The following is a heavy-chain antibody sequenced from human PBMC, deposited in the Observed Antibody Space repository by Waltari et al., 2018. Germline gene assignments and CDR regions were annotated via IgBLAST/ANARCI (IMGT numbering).Heavy chain of an antibody. Sequence: QVQLQQWGAGLLKPSETLSLTCAVYGGSFSGYYWSWIRQPPGKGLEWIGEINHSGSTNYNPSLKSRVTISVDTSKNQFSLKLSSVTAADTAVYYCARIPTYCSGGSCTPHAFDIWGQGTMVTVSS. J-gene: IGHJ3*02. CDR2: INHSGST. CDR1: GGSFSGYY. D-gene: IGHD2-15*01. V-gene: IGHV4-34*01. CDR3: ARIPTYCSGGSCTPHAFDI.